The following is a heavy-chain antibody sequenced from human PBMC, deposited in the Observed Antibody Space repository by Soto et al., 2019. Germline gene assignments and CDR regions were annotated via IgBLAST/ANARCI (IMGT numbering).Heavy chain of an antibody. J-gene: IGHJ4*01. CDR3: ARGLRGYSYGSYY. CDR2: INHSGST. V-gene: IGHV4-34*01. CDR1: GGSFSGYY. D-gene: IGHD5-18*01. Sequence: QVQLQQWGAGLLKPSETLSLTCAVYGGSFSGYYWSWIRQPPGKGLEWIGEINHSGSTNYNPSLKSRVTISVDTSKNQFSLKLSSVTAADTAVYYCARGLRGYSYGSYYWGHGTLVTVSS.